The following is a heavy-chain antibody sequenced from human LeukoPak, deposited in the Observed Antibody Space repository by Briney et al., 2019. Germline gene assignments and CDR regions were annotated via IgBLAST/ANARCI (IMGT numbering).Heavy chain of an antibody. D-gene: IGHD6-19*01. V-gene: IGHV1-2*02. CDR3: ARDRYSSGYVSAAFDI. CDR2: INPNSGGT. J-gene: IGHJ3*02. CDR1: GYTFTSYY. Sequence: ASVKVSCKASGYTFTSYYMHWVRQAPGQGLEWMGWINPNSGGTNYAQKFQGRVTMTRDTSISTAYMELSRLRSDDTAVYYCARDRYSSGYVSAAFDIWGQGTMVTVSS.